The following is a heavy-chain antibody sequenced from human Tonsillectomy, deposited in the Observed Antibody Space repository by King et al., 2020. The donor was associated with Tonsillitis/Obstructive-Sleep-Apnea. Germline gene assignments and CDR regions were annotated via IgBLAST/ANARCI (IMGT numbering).Heavy chain of an antibody. CDR1: GGSISSYY. D-gene: IGHD3-16*01. V-gene: IGHV4-59*01. CDR2: IDYSGST. CDR3: AREGDDAFDI. J-gene: IGHJ3*02. Sequence: VQLQESGPGLEKPSETLSLTCTVSGGSISSYYWSWIRQPPGKGLGWIGYIDYSGSTKYNPSLKSRVIISVDTSKNQFSLNLSSVTAADTAVYYCAREGDDAFDIWGQGTMVTVSS.